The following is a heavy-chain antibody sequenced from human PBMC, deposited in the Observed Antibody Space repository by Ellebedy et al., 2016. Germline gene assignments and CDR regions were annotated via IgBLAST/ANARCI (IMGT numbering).Heavy chain of an antibody. V-gene: IGHV2-5*01. CDR3: AHRTTVTSVDY. D-gene: IGHD4-11*01. J-gene: IGHJ4*02. Sequence: SGPTLVKPTQTLTLTCTFSGFSLSTNRVTVGWVRQPPGKALEWLAFIYGNDDKRYSPSLKSRLTITKDTSKNQVALTMTNMDPVDTATYYCAHRTTVTSVDYWGQGTLVTVSS. CDR1: GFSLSTNRVT. CDR2: IYGNDDK.